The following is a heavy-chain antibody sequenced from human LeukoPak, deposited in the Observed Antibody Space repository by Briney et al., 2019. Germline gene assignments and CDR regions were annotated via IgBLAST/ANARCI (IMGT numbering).Heavy chain of an antibody. J-gene: IGHJ4*02. Sequence: GGSLRLSCAASGFTFSSYAMHWVRQAPGKGLEWVAVISYDGSNKYYADSVKGRFTISRDNSKNTLYLQMNSLSAEDTAVYYCARALGSGKAQPLAGTGGKYYFDYWGQGTLVTVSS. D-gene: IGHD6-19*01. V-gene: IGHV3-30*04. CDR2: ISYDGSNK. CDR1: GFTFSSYA. CDR3: ARALGSGKAQPLAGTGGKYYFDY.